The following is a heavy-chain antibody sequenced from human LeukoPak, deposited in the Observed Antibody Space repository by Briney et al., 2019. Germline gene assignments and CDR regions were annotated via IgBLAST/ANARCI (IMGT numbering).Heavy chain of an antibody. CDR3: ARGREEVDFDY. V-gene: IGHV4-59*01. D-gene: IGHD2-15*01. CDR1: GGSISTYY. J-gene: IGHJ4*02. Sequence: SETLSLTCTVSGGSISTYYWSWIRQPPGKGLEWIGYIYYSGSTRNNPSLKSRVTVSLDTSMNQLYLKLTSVTAADTAVYYCARGREEVDFDYWGQGTLVTVSS. CDR2: IYYSGST.